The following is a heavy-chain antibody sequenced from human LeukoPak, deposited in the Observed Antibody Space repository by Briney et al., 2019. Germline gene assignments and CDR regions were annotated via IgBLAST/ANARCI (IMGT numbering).Heavy chain of an antibody. CDR3: ARDPGPVGGYCSGGSCSNWFDP. D-gene: IGHD2-15*01. Sequence: GRSLRLSCAASGFTFSSYAMHWVRQAPGKGLEWVAVISDDGGIKLYTDSVKGRFSISRDNSKDTMSLEMNSLRAEDTAVYYCARDPGPVGGYCSGGSCSNWFDPWGQGTLVTVSS. CDR2: ISDDGGIK. J-gene: IGHJ5*02. CDR1: GFTFSSYA. V-gene: IGHV3-30-3*01.